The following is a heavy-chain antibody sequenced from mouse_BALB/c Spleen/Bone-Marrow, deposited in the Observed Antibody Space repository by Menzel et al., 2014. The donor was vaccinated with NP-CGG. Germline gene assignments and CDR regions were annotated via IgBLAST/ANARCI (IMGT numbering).Heavy chain of an antibody. Sequence: EVQLQQSGGGLVQPGGSRKLSCAASGFTFSYFGMHWVRRAPEKGLEWVAYISSGSSIIYYADTVKGRFTISRDNPKNTLFLQMTSLRSEDTAMYYCARERTGFDYWGQGTTLTVSS. V-gene: IGHV5-17*02. CDR3: ARERTGFDY. J-gene: IGHJ2*01. CDR2: ISSGSSII. D-gene: IGHD4-1*01. CDR1: GFTFSYFG.